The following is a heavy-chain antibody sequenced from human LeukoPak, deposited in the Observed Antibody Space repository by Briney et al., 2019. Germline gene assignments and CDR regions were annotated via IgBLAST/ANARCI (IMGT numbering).Heavy chain of an antibody. D-gene: IGHD6-19*01. V-gene: IGHV4-59*08. Sequence: SVTLSLTCTVSGGSISGYYWSWIRQPPGKGPEWIGYIYYSGSTNYNPSLKSRVTISVDTSKNQFSLKMNSVTAADTAVYYCARLASSGWSHCDYWGQGTLVTVSS. CDR1: GGSISGYY. CDR2: IYYSGST. CDR3: ARLASSGWSHCDY. J-gene: IGHJ4*02.